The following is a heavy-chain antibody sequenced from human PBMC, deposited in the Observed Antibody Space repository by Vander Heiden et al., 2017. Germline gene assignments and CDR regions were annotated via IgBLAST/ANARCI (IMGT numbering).Heavy chain of an antibody. CDR2: IYWNDDK. D-gene: IGHD3-10*01. J-gene: IGHJ4*02. V-gene: IGHV2-5*01. Sequence: QITLKESGPTLVKPTQTLTLTCTSSGFPRSTSGVGVGWIRQPPGKALEWLALIYWNDDKRYSPSLKSRLTITKDTSKNQVVLTMTNMDPVDTATYYCAHRRGYYGSGSYYIWGQGTLVTVSS. CDR1: GFPRSTSGVG. CDR3: AHRRGYYGSGSYYI.